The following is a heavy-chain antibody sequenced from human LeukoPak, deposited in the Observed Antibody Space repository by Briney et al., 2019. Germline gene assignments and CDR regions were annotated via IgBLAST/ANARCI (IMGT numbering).Heavy chain of an antibody. J-gene: IGHJ5*02. D-gene: IGHD2-21*02. CDR2: IYYSGST. CDR1: GGSFSGYY. CDR3: ARHVGPYCGGDCYWGWFDP. V-gene: IGHV4-34*01. Sequence: PSETLSLTCAVYGGSFSGYYWSWIRQPPGKGLEWIGSIYYSGSTYYNPSLKSRVTISVDTSKNQFSLKLSSVTAADTAVYYCARHVGPYCGGDCYWGWFDPWGQGTLVTVSS.